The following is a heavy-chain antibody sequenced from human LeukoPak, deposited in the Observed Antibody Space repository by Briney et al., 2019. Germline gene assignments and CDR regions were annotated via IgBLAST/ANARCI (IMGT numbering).Heavy chain of an antibody. D-gene: IGHD3-3*01. V-gene: IGHV4-61*02. CDR3: ASVFLKWLVPEFSYYFDY. J-gene: IGHJ4*02. CDR2: IYTSGST. Sequence: SETLSLTCTVSGGSISSGSYYWSWIRQPAGKGLEWIGRIYTSGSTNYNPSLKSRVTISVDTSKNQFSLKLSSVTAADTAVYYCASVFLKWLVPEFSYYFDYWGQGTLVTVSS. CDR1: GGSISSGSYY.